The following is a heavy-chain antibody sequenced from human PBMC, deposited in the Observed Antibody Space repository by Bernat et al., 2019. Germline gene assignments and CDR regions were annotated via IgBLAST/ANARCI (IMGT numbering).Heavy chain of an antibody. Sequence: EVQLLESGGGLVQPGGSLRLSCAASGFTFSSYSMNWVRQAPGKGLEWVSSISSSSSYIYYADSVKGRFTISRDNAKNSLYLQMNSLRAEDTAVYYCARDRGITGTTLGYWGQGTLVTVSS. J-gene: IGHJ4*02. D-gene: IGHD1-20*01. V-gene: IGHV3-21*01. CDR2: ISSSSSYI. CDR3: ARDRGITGTTLGY. CDR1: GFTFSSYS.